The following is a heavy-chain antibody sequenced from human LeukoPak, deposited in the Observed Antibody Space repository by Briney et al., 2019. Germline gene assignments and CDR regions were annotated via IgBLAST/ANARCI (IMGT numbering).Heavy chain of an antibody. J-gene: IGHJ4*02. V-gene: IGHV3-7*01. Sequence: GGSLRLSCAASGFTFSSYWMSWVRQAPGKGLEWVANIKQVGSEKYYVDSVKGRLTISRDNAKTSLYLQMNSLRAEDTAVYYCARGKDYRLYYFDYWGQGTLVTVSS. CDR1: GFTFSSYW. CDR2: IKQVGSEK. CDR3: ARGKDYRLYYFDY. D-gene: IGHD3-16*01.